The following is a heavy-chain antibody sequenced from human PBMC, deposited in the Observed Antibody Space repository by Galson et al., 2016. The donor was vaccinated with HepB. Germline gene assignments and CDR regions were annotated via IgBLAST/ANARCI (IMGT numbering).Heavy chain of an antibody. V-gene: IGHV3-23*01. CDR1: GFSFSTYG. CDR3: AKDILEVPAALPFDS. Sequence: SLRLSCAVSGFSFSTYGMSWVRQAPGKGLEWISAIRGSGGVTHYADSVRGRFTISRDHSKRTLFPHMSSLTVEDTAVYYCAKDILEVPAALPFDSWGQGTLVIVSS. J-gene: IGHJ4*02. CDR2: IRGSGGVT. D-gene: IGHD2-2*01.